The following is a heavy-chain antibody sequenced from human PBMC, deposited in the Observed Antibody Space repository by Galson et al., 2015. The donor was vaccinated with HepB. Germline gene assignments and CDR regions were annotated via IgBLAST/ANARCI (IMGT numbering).Heavy chain of an antibody. CDR1: GFNSSIFW. CDR2: IKQDGREK. Sequence: SLRLSCAGSGFNSSIFWMSWVRQAPGKGLEWVANIKQDGREKYYVGPDKGRFTISRDNAGNSLYLQMNSLRGEDTALYYCARSSGGYFDSWGQGILVTVSS. V-gene: IGHV3-7*01. D-gene: IGHD1-26*01. J-gene: IGHJ4*02. CDR3: ARSSGGYFDS.